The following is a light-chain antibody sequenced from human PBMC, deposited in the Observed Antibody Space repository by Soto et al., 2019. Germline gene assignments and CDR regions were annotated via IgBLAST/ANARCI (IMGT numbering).Light chain of an antibody. CDR1: NNDVGAYNY. V-gene: IGLV2-14*03. J-gene: IGLJ1*01. CDR2: DVK. CDR3: TSFTSGSPPYV. Sequence: QSVLAQPASVSGSPGQSIPISCAGTNNDVGAYNYVSWYQQLPGKAPKLLIYDVKYRPSGVSSRFSGSRSGNTASLTISGLQTEDEADYYCTSFTSGSPPYVLGTGTKVTVL.